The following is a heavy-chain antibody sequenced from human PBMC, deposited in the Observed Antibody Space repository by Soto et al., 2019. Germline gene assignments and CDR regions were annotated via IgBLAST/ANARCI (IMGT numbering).Heavy chain of an antibody. CDR2: ISGSGGST. CDR1: GFTFSSYA. CDR3: AKDLPPSSGWQLTFFDY. V-gene: IGHV3-23*01. Sequence: EVQLLESGGGLVQPGGSLRLSCAASGFTFSSYAMSWVRQAPGKGLEWVSAISGSGGSTYYADSVKGRFTISRDNSKTTLYQQMNSLRAEDTAVYYCAKDLPPSSGWQLTFFDYWGQGTLVTVSS. D-gene: IGHD6-19*01. J-gene: IGHJ4*02.